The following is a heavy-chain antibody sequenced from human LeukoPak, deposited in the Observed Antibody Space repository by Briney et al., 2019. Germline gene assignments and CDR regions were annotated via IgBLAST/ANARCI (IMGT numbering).Heavy chain of an antibody. V-gene: IGHV4-59*01. CDR2: IYYSGST. J-gene: IGHJ6*02. D-gene: IGHD3-22*01. CDR1: GGSISRYY. CDR3: ATVLGGYPPYYCRYGMDV. Sequence: SETLSLTCTVSGGSISRYYWSWIRQPPGKGLEWIGYIYYSGSTNYNPSLKSRVTISVDTSKNQFSLKLSSVTAADTAVYYCATVLGGYPPYYCRYGMDVWGQGTTVTVSS.